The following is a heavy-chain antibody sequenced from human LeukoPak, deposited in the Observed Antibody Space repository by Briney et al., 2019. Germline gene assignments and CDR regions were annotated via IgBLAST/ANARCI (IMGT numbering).Heavy chain of an antibody. CDR3: ARGGTPGYSSGRIDY. CDR2: IYSAGNA. D-gene: IGHD6-19*01. CDR1: GFTVSSNY. V-gene: IGHV3-53*04. J-gene: IGHJ4*02. Sequence: GGSLRLSCVASGFTVSSNYMSWVRQAPGKGLEWVSVIYSAGNAYYADSVKGRFTISRHNSENTLYLHMNSLRVEDTAVYFCARGGTPGYSSGRIDYWGQGTLVTVSS.